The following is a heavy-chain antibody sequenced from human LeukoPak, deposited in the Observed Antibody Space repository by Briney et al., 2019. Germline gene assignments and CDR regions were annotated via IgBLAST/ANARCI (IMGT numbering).Heavy chain of an antibody. D-gene: IGHD1-26*01. CDR2: ISSSSSTYI. Sequence: GGSLRLSCAASGSTFSSYSMNWVRQAPGKGLEWVSSISSSSSTYIHYADALKGRFTISRDNAKNSLFLQMNSLRAEDTAVYYCARKGATTSASHFDYWGQGTLVTVSS. V-gene: IGHV3-21*01. CDR3: ARKGATTSASHFDY. J-gene: IGHJ4*02. CDR1: GSTFSSYS.